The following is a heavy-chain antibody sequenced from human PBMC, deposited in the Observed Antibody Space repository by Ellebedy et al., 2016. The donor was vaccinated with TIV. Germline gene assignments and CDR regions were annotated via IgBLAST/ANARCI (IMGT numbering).Heavy chain of an antibody. Sequence: GESLKISCAASGFTFSSYAMSWVRQAPGKGLEWVSAISGSGGSTYYADSVKGRFTFSRDNARRSLYLQMNSLRVEDTAVYYCTTYVQRGDEGYWGQGTLVTVSS. V-gene: IGHV3-23*01. D-gene: IGHD3-10*02. CDR1: GFTFSSYA. CDR2: ISGSGGST. J-gene: IGHJ4*02. CDR3: TTYVQRGDEGY.